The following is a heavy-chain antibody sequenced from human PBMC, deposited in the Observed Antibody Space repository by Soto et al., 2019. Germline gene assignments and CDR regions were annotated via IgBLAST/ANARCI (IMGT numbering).Heavy chain of an antibody. Sequence: QVQLVQSGAEVKKPGSSVKVSCKASGGTFSSYAISWVRQAPGQGLEWMGGIIPIFGTANYAQKFQGRVTITADESTSTAYMELSSLRSEDTAVYYCARGDGITMIVGNNWFDPWGQGTLVTVSS. J-gene: IGHJ5*02. CDR1: GGTFSSYA. V-gene: IGHV1-69*01. CDR2: IIPIFGTA. D-gene: IGHD3-22*01. CDR3: ARGDGITMIVGNNWFDP.